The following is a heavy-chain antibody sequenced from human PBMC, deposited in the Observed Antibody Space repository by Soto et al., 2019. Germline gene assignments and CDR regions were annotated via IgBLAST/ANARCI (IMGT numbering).Heavy chain of an antibody. CDR3: AHRPIVGAAI. Sequence: QVQLQESGPGLVKPSGTLSLTCGVFGGSISNSNWWTWVRQPPGKGLEWIGEIYHTGSTNYNSSLLSRVTISLDKPTNHFSLKLSSVTAADTAVYYCAHRPIVGAAIWGQGTLVTVSS. CDR1: GGSISNSNW. J-gene: IGHJ4*02. D-gene: IGHD1-26*01. CDR2: IYHTGST. V-gene: IGHV4-4*02.